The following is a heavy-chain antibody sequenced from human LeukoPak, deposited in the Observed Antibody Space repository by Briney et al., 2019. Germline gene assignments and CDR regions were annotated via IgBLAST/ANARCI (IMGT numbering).Heavy chain of an antibody. J-gene: IGHJ4*02. CDR3: ARGRKPRYYFDY. CDR1: GYTFTSYD. Sequence: GASVKVFCKASGYTFTSYDINWVRQATGQGLEWMGWMNPNSGNTGYAQKFQGRVTMTRNTSISTAYMELSSLRSEDTAVYYCARGRKPRYYFDYWGQGTLVTVSS. CDR2: MNPNSGNT. V-gene: IGHV1-8*01.